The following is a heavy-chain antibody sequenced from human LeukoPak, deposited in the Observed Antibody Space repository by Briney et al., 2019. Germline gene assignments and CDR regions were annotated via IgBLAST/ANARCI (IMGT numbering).Heavy chain of an antibody. CDR3: ARGFDFWSGYYMDV. Sequence: GGSLRLSCAASGFDLNTYEMNWVRQAPGKGLEWVSSISSSSSYIYYADSVKGRFTISRDNAKNSLYLQMNSLRAEDTAVYYCARGFDFWSGYYMDVWGKGTTVTVSS. D-gene: IGHD3-3*01. CDR1: GFDLNTYE. CDR2: ISSSSSYI. J-gene: IGHJ6*03. V-gene: IGHV3-21*01.